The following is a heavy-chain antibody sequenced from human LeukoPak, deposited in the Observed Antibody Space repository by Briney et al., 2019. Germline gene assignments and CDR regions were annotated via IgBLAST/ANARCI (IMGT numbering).Heavy chain of an antibody. J-gene: IGHJ4*02. Sequence: GGSLRLSCAASGFTFTDSGMHWVRQAPGKGLEWVSFIQYDGSTIFYADSVEGRFTISRDNSKNTLYLQMNSLRAEDTAVYYCARRYCSGGSCWPADYWGQGTLVTVSS. CDR2: IQYDGSTI. CDR3: ARRYCSGGSCWPADY. V-gene: IGHV3-30*02. D-gene: IGHD2-15*01. CDR1: GFTFTDSG.